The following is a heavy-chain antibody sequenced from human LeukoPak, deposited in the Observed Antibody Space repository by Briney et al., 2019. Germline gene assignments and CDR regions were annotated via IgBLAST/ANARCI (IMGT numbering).Heavy chain of an antibody. Sequence: GGSLRLSCAASGFTFSSYGMHWVRQAPGKGLEWVAVIWYDGSNKYYADSVKGRFTISRDNSKNTLYLQMNSLRAEDTAVYYCASSGYQSLQFDYWGQGTLATVSS. CDR3: ASSGYQSLQFDY. CDR1: GFTFSSYG. J-gene: IGHJ4*02. D-gene: IGHD2-2*01. CDR2: IWYDGSNK. V-gene: IGHV3-33*01.